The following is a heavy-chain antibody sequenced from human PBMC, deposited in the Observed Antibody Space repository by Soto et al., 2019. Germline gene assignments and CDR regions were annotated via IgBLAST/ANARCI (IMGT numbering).Heavy chain of an antibody. D-gene: IGHD3-9*01. J-gene: IGHJ4*02. Sequence: SETLSLTCTVSGGSISSSSYYWGWIRQPPGKGLEWIGSIYYSGSTYYNPSLKSRVTISVDTSKNQFSLKLSSVTAADTAVYYCARNHYDILTGYYDYWGQGTLVTVS. CDR3: ARNHYDILTGYYDY. V-gene: IGHV4-39*01. CDR1: GGSISSSSYY. CDR2: IYYSGST.